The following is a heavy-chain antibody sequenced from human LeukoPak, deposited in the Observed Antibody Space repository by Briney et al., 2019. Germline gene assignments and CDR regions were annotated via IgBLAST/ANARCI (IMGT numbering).Heavy chain of an antibody. CDR2: ISNIGGT. V-gene: IGHV4-59*01. D-gene: IGHD2-15*01. CDR1: TGSISSYY. J-gene: IGHJ6*02. CDR3: ARGPRSGPFSFYSYGMDV. Sequence: SETLSLTCTVSTGSISSYYWSWVRQTPEKGLEWIAYISNIGGTNYNPTLKSRVTISVDTSKNQFSLKLSSVTAADTAIYYCARGPRSGPFSFYSYGMDVWGQGTTVTVS.